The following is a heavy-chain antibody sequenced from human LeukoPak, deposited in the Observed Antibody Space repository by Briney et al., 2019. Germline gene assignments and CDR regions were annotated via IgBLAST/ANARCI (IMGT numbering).Heavy chain of an antibody. D-gene: IGHD1-26*01. V-gene: IGHV4-30-4*08. CDR3: ARVREWELSYFDY. CDR2: IYYSGGT. CDR1: GGSISSGDYY. Sequence: PSETLSLTCTVSGGSISSGDYYWSWIRQPPGKGLEWIGYIYYSGGTYYNPSLKSRVTISVDTSKNQFSLKLSSVTAADTAVYYCARVREWELSYFDYWGQGTLVTVSS. J-gene: IGHJ4*02.